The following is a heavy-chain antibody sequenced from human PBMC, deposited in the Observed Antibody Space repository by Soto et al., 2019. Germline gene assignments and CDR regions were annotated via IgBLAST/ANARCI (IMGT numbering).Heavy chain of an antibody. CDR2: IYYSGNT. Sequence: QVQXQXSGPGLVXPXXXLSLTCTXXGGSXGXYXWSXXXXXXXKGLEGIGNIYYSGNTNYNPSLQSRVTMAIDTSKRQFSLTLNSVTAADTAVYYCARSEYSSGFVGYWGQGTLVTVSS. CDR1: GGSXGXYX. CDR3: ARSEYSSGFVGY. D-gene: IGHD6-19*01. J-gene: IGHJ4*02. V-gene: IGHV4-59*01.